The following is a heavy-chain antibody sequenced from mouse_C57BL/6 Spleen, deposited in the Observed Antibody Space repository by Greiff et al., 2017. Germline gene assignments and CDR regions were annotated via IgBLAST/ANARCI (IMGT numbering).Heavy chain of an antibody. CDR1: GFTFSDYG. CDR2: ISSGSSTI. Sequence: DVMLVESGGGLVKPGGSLKLSCAASGFTFSDYGMHWVRQAPEKGLEWVAYISSGSSTIYYEDTVKGRFTISRDNAKNTLFLQMTSLRSEDTAMYYSARTVNNDCDYWGQGTTLTVSS. D-gene: IGHD1-1*01. V-gene: IGHV5-17*01. J-gene: IGHJ2*01. CDR3: ARTVNNDCDY.